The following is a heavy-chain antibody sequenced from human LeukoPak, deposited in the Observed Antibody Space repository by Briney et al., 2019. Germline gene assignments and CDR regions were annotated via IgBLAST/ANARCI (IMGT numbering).Heavy chain of an antibody. CDR2: INPNSGGT. J-gene: IGHJ4*02. Sequence: ASVKVSCKASGYTFTDYYMHWVRQAPGQGLEWMGWINPNSGGTNSVQKFQGSVTMTRDTSISTAYMELSRLRSDDTAVYYCARARPVVTAHWPYFDYWGQGTLVTVSS. V-gene: IGHV1-2*02. D-gene: IGHD2-21*02. CDR1: GYTFTDYY. CDR3: ARARPVVTAHWPYFDY.